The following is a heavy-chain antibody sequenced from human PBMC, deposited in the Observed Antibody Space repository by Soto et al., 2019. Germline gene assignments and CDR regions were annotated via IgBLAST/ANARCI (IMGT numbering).Heavy chain of an antibody. Sequence: EVHLLESGGGLVQPGGSLRLSCAASGFTFSSYAMTWVRQAPGKGLEWVSTLSGSGGSTYYADSVKGRFTISRDNSKNTLYLQMNSLRADDTAVYYCAKETLYGDYWYYFDYWGQGILVTVSS. CDR1: GFTFSSYA. CDR2: LSGSGGST. J-gene: IGHJ4*02. CDR3: AKETLYGDYWYYFDY. V-gene: IGHV3-23*01. D-gene: IGHD4-17*01.